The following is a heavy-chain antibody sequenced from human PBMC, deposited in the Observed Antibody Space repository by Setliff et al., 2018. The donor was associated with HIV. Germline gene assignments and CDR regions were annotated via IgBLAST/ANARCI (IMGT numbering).Heavy chain of an antibody. CDR2: INFGST. V-gene: IGHV4-59*11. CDR3: ARWISSGWYYGYFDY. D-gene: IGHD6-19*01. Sequence: SETLSLTCNVSGGSISSRYWTWIRQPPGKGLEWIGYINFGSTTYNPSLKSRVTISLDTSKNQFSLKLSSVTAADTAVYYCARWISSGWYYGYFDYWGQGTLVTVSS. CDR1: GGSISSRY. J-gene: IGHJ4*02.